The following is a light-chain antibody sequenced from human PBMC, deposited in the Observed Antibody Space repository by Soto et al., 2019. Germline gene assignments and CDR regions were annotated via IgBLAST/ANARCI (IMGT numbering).Light chain of an antibody. CDR1: QSISNS. V-gene: IGKV3-11*01. Sequence: DIVLTQSPATLSLSPGESASLSCRASQSISNSLSWYQEKPGQAPRLLIYDASNRATGIPARFSGSGSGTDFTLTISSLEPEDFAVYYCQQRSDWPITLGQGTRLEIK. J-gene: IGKJ5*01. CDR2: DAS. CDR3: QQRSDWPIT.